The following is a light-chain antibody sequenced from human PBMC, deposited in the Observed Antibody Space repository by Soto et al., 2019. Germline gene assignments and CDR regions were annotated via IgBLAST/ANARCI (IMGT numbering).Light chain of an antibody. V-gene: IGLV2-14*01. CDR1: SSDVGGYKY. J-gene: IGLJ2*01. CDR2: EVS. Sequence: QSVLTQPASVSGSPGQSITISCTGTSSDVGGYKYVSWYQQHPGKAPKLMIYEVSYRPSGVSDRFSGSKSGNTASLTISGLQAEDESDYYCSSYTRRSTVVFGGGTQLTVL. CDR3: SSYTRRSTVV.